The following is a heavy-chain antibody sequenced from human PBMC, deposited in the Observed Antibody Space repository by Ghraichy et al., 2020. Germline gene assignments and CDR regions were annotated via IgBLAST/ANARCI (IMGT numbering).Heavy chain of an antibody. CDR1: GGTFSSYA. J-gene: IGHJ6*02. V-gene: IGHV1-69*13. CDR2: IIPIFGTA. CDR3: ARGGAPSSWYYYYYGMDV. Sequence: SVKVSCKASGGTFSSYAISWVRQAPGQGLEWMGGIIPIFGTANYAQKFQGRVTITADESTSTAYMELSSLRSEDTAVYYCARGGAPSSWYYYYYGMDVWGQGTTVTVSS. D-gene: IGHD6-13*01.